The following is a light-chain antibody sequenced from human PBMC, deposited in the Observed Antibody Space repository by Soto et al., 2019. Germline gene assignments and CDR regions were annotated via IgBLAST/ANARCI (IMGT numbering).Light chain of an antibody. CDR2: GAS. Sequence: EIVMTQSPATLSVSPGERATLSCRASQSVGANLAWYQQKPGQAPRLLIYGASTRAAAISPRFSGGGSGREFTLTISSLQSEDFGVYYCQQYTYCPRTFGQGTKVGIK. V-gene: IGKV3-15*01. J-gene: IGKJ1*01. CDR1: QSVGAN. CDR3: QQYTYCPRT.